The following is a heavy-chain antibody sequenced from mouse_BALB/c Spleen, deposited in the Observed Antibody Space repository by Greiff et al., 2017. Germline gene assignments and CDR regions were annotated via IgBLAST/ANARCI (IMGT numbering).Heavy chain of an antibody. CDR2: ISSGSSTI. J-gene: IGHJ2*01. V-gene: IGHV5-17*02. Sequence: EVQVVESGGGLVQPGGSRKLSCAASGFTFSSFGMHWVRQAPEKGLEWVAYISSGSSTIYYADTVKGRFTISRDNPKNTLFLQMTSLRSEDTAMYYCARGTAYFDYWGQGTTLTVSS. CDR3: ARGTAYFDY. CDR1: GFTFSSFG. D-gene: IGHD1-2*01.